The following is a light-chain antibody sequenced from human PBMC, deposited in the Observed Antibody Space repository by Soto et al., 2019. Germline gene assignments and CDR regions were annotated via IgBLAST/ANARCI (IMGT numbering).Light chain of an antibody. CDR3: QKYNSAPWT. J-gene: IGKJ1*01. CDR1: QGISSS. Sequence: DIQMTQSPSSLSASVGAGVTITCRASQGISSSLAWYQQKPGQVPKLLIYAASTPQSGVPSRFRGSGSGTEFFLTISSLQPEDVATYYCQKYNSAPWTFGQGTKVDIK. CDR2: AAS. V-gene: IGKV1-27*01.